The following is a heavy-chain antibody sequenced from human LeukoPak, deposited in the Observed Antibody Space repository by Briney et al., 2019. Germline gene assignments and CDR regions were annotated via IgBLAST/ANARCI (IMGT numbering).Heavy chain of an antibody. J-gene: IGHJ4*02. CDR3: ATSVLRFLESGAY. D-gene: IGHD3-3*01. Sequence: GGSLRLSCAASGFTFSSYAMSWVRQAPGKGLEWVSAISGSGGSTYYADSVKGRFTTSRDNSKNTLYLQMNSLRAEDTAVYYCATSVLRFLESGAYWGQGTLVTVSS. V-gene: IGHV3-23*01. CDR1: GFTFSSYA. CDR2: ISGSGGST.